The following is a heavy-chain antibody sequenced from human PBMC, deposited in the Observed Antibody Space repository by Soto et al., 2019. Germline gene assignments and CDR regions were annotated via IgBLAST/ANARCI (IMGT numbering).Heavy chain of an antibody. CDR1: GFSLSTSGVG. Sequence: SGPTLVKPTQPLTLTCTFSGFSLSTSGVGVGWIRQPPGKALEWLALIYWNDDKRYSPSLKSRLTITKDTSKNQVVLTMTNMDPVDTATYYCAHRRTGYDSSGYSANFDYWGQGTLVTVSS. D-gene: IGHD3-22*01. CDR3: AHRRTGYDSSGYSANFDY. V-gene: IGHV2-5*01. J-gene: IGHJ4*02. CDR2: IYWNDDK.